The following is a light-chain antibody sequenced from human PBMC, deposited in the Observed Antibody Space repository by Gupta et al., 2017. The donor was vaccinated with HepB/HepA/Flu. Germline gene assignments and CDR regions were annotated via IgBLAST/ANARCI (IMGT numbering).Light chain of an antibody. CDR1: QSVFHSGSSTNK. CDR3: QQNLTVFHT. CDR2: WAS. Sequence: DIVMTQSPESLAVSLGERATINCKASQSVFHSGSSTNKIGWYQKKPGQPPKLLIYWASTRESGVPDRFSGSGSGTDFTLTINNLQAEDVAVYYCQQNLTVFHTFGQGTKLDIK. J-gene: IGKJ2*01. V-gene: IGKV4-1*01.